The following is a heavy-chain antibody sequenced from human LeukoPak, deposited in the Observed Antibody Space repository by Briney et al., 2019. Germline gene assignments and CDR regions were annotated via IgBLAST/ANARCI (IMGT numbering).Heavy chain of an antibody. V-gene: IGHV4-59*12. CDR1: GGSISSSY. CDR3: ARVSSSSDFDY. J-gene: IGHJ4*02. D-gene: IGHD6-6*01. Sequence: PSETLSLTCTVSGGSISSSYWSWIRQPPGKGLEWIGYIYYTGNTNYNPSLKSRVTISVDTSKKQFSLKLNSVTAADTAVYYCARVSSSSDFDYWGQGTLVTVSS. CDR2: IYYTGNT.